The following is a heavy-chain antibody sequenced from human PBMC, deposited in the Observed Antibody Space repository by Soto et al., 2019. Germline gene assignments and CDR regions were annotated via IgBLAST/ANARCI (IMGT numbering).Heavy chain of an antibody. CDR1: GGTFSSYA. V-gene: IGHV1-69*06. D-gene: IGHD3-10*01. Sequence: SVKVSCKASGGTFSSYAISWVRQAPGQGLEWMGGIIPIFGTANYAQKFQGRVTITADKSTSTAYMELSSLRSEDTAVYYCARKWFGESSRYYYYYGMDLWGQGTTVTVSS. J-gene: IGHJ6*02. CDR2: IIPIFGTA. CDR3: ARKWFGESSRYYYYYGMDL.